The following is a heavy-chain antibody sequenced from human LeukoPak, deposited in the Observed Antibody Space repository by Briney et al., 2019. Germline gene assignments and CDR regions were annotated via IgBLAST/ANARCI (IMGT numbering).Heavy chain of an antibody. CDR1: RFTFSSYA. CDR3: TTAGTAPYNYYYYYMDV. CDR2: IKSKTDGGTT. V-gene: IGHV3-15*01. Sequence: GGSLRLSCAASRFTFSSYAMTWVRQAPGKGLERVGRIKSKTDGGTTDYAAPVKGRFTISRDDSKNTLYLQMNSLKAEDTAVYYCTTAGTAPYNYYYYYMDVWGKGTTVTVSS. D-gene: IGHD1-1*01. J-gene: IGHJ6*03.